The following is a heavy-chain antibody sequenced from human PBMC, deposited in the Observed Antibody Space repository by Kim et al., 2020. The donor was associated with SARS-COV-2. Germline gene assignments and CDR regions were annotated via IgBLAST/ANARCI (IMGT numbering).Heavy chain of an antibody. CDR3: ARGPSVANIRYLDY. CDR2: IWYDGSNA. D-gene: IGHD2-15*01. CDR1: GFTFSGYG. J-gene: IGHJ4*02. Sequence: GGSLRLSCAASGFTFSGYGMHWVRQAPGKGLEWVAIIWYDGSNAFYADSVKGRFTVSRDNSKNTLYLQMTSLRADDTAVYHCARGPSVANIRYLDYWGQGTLVTVSS. V-gene: IGHV3-33*08.